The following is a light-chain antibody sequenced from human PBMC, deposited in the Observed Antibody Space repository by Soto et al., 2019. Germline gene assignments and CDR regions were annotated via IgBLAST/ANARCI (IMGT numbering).Light chain of an antibody. V-gene: IGKV3-20*01. CDR2: DTS. CDR3: QQYRTSPPMYT. CDR1: QNIGSY. J-gene: IGKJ2*01. Sequence: VLTQSPATLSLSAGERATLSCRASQNIGSYLAWYQHKPGQPPRLLIFDTSNRATGIPDRFSASGSGTDFTLTISRLEPEDFAVYYCQQYRTSPPMYTFGQGTKLEIK.